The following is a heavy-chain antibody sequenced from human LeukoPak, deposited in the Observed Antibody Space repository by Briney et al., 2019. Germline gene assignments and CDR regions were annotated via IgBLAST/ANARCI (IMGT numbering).Heavy chain of an antibody. CDR1: VFLISEYY. Sequence: GWSMRLCCAAAVFLISEYYMGCSRHAREEVLEWLSFISQSGVDIHYADSVRGRFTVSRDNAQNSLYLQMNSLRAEDMAVYYCVRDIRAVGQTLYFDHWGQGALVTVSS. J-gene: IGHJ4*02. D-gene: IGHD1-26*01. V-gene: IGHV3-11*01. CDR2: ISQSGVDI. CDR3: VRDIRAVGQTLYFDH.